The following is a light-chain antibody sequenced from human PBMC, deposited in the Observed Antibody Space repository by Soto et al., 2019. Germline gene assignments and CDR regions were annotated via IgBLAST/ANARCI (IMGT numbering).Light chain of an antibody. CDR1: SSNIGSNV. CDR3: AAWDDRLNGPV. Sequence: QSVLTQPPSTSGTPGQRVTISCSGSSSNIGSNVLNWYQQLPGTAPKLLIYSNTQRPSGVPDRFSGSKSGTSASLAISGLQSEDEADYYCAAWDDRLNGPVFGGGTKRTFL. J-gene: IGLJ3*02. V-gene: IGLV1-44*01. CDR2: SNT.